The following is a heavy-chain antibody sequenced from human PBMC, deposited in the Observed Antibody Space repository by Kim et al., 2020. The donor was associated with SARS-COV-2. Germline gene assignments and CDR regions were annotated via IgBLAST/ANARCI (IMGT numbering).Heavy chain of an antibody. D-gene: IGHD3-10*01. Sequence: GGSLRLSCSASGFTFSSYAMHWVRQAPGKGLEYVSAISSNGGSTYYADSVKGRFTISRDNSKNTLYLQMSSLRAEDTAVYYCVKVQDEWYYYGSGSYKVLDYWGQGTLVTVSS. CDR1: GFTFSSYA. CDR2: ISSNGGST. V-gene: IGHV3-64D*09. J-gene: IGHJ4*02. CDR3: VKVQDEWYYYGSGSYKVLDY.